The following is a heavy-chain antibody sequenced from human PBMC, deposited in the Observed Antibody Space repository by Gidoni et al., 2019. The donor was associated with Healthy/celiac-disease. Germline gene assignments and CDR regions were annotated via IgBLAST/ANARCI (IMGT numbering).Heavy chain of an antibody. CDR3: ARRNYDFWSGYPFDY. D-gene: IGHD3-3*01. J-gene: IGHJ4*02. CDR2: IYYSGST. Sequence: QLQLQESGPGLVKPSETMSLTCTTSGGSISSSSYYWGWIRQPPGKGLEWLGSIYYSGSTYYNPSLKSRVTISVDTSKNQFSLKLSSVTAADTAVYYCARRNYDFWSGYPFDYWGQGTLVTVSS. CDR1: GGSISSSSYY. V-gene: IGHV4-39*01.